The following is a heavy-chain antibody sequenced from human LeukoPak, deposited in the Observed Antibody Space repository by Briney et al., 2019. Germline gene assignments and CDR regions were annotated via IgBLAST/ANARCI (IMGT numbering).Heavy chain of an antibody. CDR1: GFTFSSYA. CDR2: ISGSGGST. D-gene: IGHD2-2*01. J-gene: IGHJ4*02. CDR3: ARGVVVPAAMAPMVDY. V-gene: IGHV3-23*01. Sequence: PGGSLRLSCAASGFTFSSYAMSWVRQAPGKGLEWVSAISGSGGSTYYADSVKGRFTISRDNSKNTLYLQMNSLGAEDTAVYYCARGVVVPAAMAPMVDYWGQGTLVTVSS.